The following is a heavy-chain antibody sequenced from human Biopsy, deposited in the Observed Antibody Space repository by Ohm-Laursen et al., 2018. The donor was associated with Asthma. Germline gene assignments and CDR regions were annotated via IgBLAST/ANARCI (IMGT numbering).Heavy chain of an antibody. V-gene: IGHV1-18*01. D-gene: IGHD3-10*01. J-gene: IGHJ6*02. CDR3: ARAVDYSHYYGIDV. CDR1: GYTFNSAG. CDR2: ISVYNGNT. Sequence: ASVKVSCKPSGYTFNSAGITWVRQAPGQGLEWMGWISVYNGNTKVAQKLQNRVTMITDTSTSTAYMELRSLRSDDTAVYFCARAVDYSHYYGIDVWGQGTAATVS.